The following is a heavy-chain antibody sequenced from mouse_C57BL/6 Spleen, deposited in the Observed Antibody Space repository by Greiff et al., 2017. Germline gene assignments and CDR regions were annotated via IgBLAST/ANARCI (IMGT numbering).Heavy chain of an antibody. D-gene: IGHD1-1*01. Sequence: DVQLQESGPELVKPGDSVKISCKASGYSFTGYFMNWVMQSHGQSLEWIGRINPDNGDTFYNQKFKGKATLTVDTSSSTAHMELRSLTSEDSAVYDCALGYGSSGRYWYFDVWGTGTTVTVSS. CDR2: INPDNGDT. J-gene: IGHJ1*03. CDR3: ALGYGSSGRYWYFDV. CDR1: GYSFTGYF. V-gene: IGHV1-20*01.